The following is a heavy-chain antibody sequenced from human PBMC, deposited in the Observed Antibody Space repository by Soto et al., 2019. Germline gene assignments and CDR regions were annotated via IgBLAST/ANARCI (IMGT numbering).Heavy chain of an antibody. Sequence: ASVKVSCKASGYTFTSYGISWVRQAPGQRLEWMGWISPGNGHTEYSQKFQGRVTITRDTSANIAYMELSSLTSEDTAVYYCACLTAAGNPPPWGQGTLVTVSS. J-gene: IGHJ5*02. D-gene: IGHD6-13*01. V-gene: IGHV1-3*01. CDR2: ISPGNGHT. CDR1: GYTFTSYG. CDR3: ACLTAAGNPPP.